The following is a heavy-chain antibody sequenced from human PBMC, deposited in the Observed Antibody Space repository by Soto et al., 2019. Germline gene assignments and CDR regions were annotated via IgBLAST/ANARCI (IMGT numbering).Heavy chain of an antibody. CDR2: VNHSGST. CDR3: ARDKITGLFDY. Sequence: QVQLQQWGAGLLKPSETLSLTCAVYGGSFSGYYWTWIRQPPGTGLEWIWEVNHSGSTNYNPSLKSRVTLSVDTSKNQFSLKLTSVSAADTAVYYCARDKITGLFDYWGQGTLVTVSS. J-gene: IGHJ4*02. V-gene: IGHV4-34*01. D-gene: IGHD2-8*02. CDR1: GGSFSGYY.